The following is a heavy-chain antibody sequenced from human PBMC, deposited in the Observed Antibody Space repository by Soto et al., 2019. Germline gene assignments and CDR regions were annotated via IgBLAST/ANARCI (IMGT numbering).Heavy chain of an antibody. V-gene: IGHV2-5*02. Sequence: SGPTLVKPTQTLTLTCTFSGFSLSTSGVGVGWIRQPPGKALEWLALIYWDDDKRYSHPLNSRLTITKETSKNQVVLTMTNMDPVDTATYYCAHRRGGSGSYHPYYFDYWGQGTLVTVSS. D-gene: IGHD3-10*01. CDR1: GFSLSTSGVG. J-gene: IGHJ4*02. CDR2: IYWDDDK. CDR3: AHRRGGSGSYHPYYFDY.